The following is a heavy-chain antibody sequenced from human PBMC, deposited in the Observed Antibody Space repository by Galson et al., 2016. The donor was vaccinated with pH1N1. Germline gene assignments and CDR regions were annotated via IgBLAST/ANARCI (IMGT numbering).Heavy chain of an antibody. V-gene: IGHV3-23*01. J-gene: IGHJ4*02. D-gene: IGHD6-19*01. CDR3: AKDRYSSGQFFDS. Sequence: SLRLSCAASGFKFGNYAMTWVRRAPGKGLQWVSAISGSGGRTYYADSVKDRFTISRDNSKKTLFLQMTSLRVEDTAVYYCAKDRYSSGQFFDSWGRGILVTVSS. CDR2: ISGSGGRT. CDR1: GFKFGNYA.